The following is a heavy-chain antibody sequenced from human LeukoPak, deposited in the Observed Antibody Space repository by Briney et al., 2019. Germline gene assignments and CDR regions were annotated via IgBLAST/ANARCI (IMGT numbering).Heavy chain of an antibody. D-gene: IGHD2-21*01. CDR2: ISGTGGAT. J-gene: IGHJ5*01. CDR3: VKDPRDTYGTNWFVS. CDR1: GFSFGNYA. Sequence: GGSLRLSCVASGFSFGNYAMSWVRQATGKGLQWVSQISGTGGATWYAGFARDRFTISRDNSKKTLYLQMSGLRVEDTAMYYCVKDPRDTYGTNWFVSWGQGTLLNVSS. V-gene: IGHV3-23*01.